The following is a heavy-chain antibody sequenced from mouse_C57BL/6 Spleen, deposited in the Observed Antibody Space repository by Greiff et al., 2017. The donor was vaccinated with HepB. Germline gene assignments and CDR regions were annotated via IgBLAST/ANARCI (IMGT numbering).Heavy chain of an antibody. V-gene: IGHV5-12*01. CDR1: GFTFSDYY. Sequence: EVMLVESGGGLVQPGGSLKLSCAASGFTFSDYYMYWVRQTPEKRLEWVAYISNGGGSTYYPDTVKGRFTISRDNAKNTLYLQMSRLKSEDTAMYYCARRGLGRGFAYWGQGTLVTVSA. D-gene: IGHD3-3*01. CDR3: ARRGLGRGFAY. CDR2: ISNGGGST. J-gene: IGHJ3*01.